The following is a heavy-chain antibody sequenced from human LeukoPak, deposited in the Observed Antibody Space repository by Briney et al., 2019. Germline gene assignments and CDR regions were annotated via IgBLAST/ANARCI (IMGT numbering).Heavy chain of an antibody. Sequence: GGSLRLSCAASGLTFAGYDMSWVRQAPGKGLEWVSTISASGDNTYYAGSVKGRFTISRDNSKNTLYLQMDSLRAEVTAVYYCAKRFCRATRCFHFDYWGQGTLVTVSS. CDR2: ISASGDNT. CDR1: GLTFAGYD. J-gene: IGHJ4*02. D-gene: IGHD2-2*01. CDR3: AKRFCRATRCFHFDY. V-gene: IGHV3-23*01.